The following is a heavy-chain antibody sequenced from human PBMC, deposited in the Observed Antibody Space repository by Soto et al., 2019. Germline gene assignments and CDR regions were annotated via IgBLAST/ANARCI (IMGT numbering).Heavy chain of an antibody. CDR3: ARSYRSGWEFDY. D-gene: IGHD6-19*01. J-gene: IGHJ4*02. V-gene: IGHV3-11*01. Sequence: GSLRLSCGASGFTFSNYYMSWIRQAPGKGLEWVSYISSTGRTIYYADSVKGRFTVSRDNAQNSLSLKLNSLRVEDTAVYYCARSYRSGWEFDYWGQGTQVTVSS. CDR2: ISSTGRTI. CDR1: GFTFSNYY.